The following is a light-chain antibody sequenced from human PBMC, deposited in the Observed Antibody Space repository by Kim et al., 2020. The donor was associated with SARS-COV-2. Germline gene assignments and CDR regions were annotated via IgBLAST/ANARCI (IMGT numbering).Light chain of an antibody. J-gene: IGKJ1*01. Sequence: PGQRSTPSSRASQSISSNVVWTQHRPGQAPRLLIYGASTRATGIPDRFSGRGSGTDFTLTINRLEPEDVAVYYCHQYAGAPWTLRQGTKVDIK. CDR1: QSISSN. CDR2: GAS. V-gene: IGKV3-20*01. CDR3: HQYAGAPWT.